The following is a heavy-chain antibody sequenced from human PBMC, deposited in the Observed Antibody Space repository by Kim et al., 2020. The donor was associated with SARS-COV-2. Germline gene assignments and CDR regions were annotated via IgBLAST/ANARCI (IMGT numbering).Heavy chain of an antibody. V-gene: IGHV4-61*01. D-gene: IGHD2-2*01. CDR3: ARGLIVVVSEGRFDP. Sequence: SETLSLTCSVSGVSVSSGSYYWSWIRQSPGMGLEYIGYIYYTGNTKYNPSLKSRVSMSVDTSKNQFSLRLSSVTAADTAVSYCARGLIVVVSEGRFDPWG. CDR1: GVSVSSGSYY. J-gene: IGHJ5*02. CDR2: IYYTGNT.